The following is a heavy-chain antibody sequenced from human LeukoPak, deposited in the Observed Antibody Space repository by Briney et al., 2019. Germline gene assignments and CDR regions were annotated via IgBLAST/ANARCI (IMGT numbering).Heavy chain of an antibody. D-gene: IGHD3-3*01. CDR3: ARDMVRGDDSGYYPFDY. V-gene: IGHV3-30*02. CDR1: GFGFSDYG. Sequence: GGSLRLSCAASGFGFSDYGVHWVRQPPGKGLEWLAFIPSDGRKKYYADSVKGRLTVSRDNSRNTLYLQMNSLRPEDTAVYYCARDMVRGDDSGYYPFDYWGQGTLVIVSS. CDR2: IPSDGRKK. J-gene: IGHJ4*02.